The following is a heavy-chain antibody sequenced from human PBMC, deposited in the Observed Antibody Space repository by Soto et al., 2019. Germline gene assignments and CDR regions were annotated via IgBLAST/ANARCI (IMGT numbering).Heavy chain of an antibody. CDR1: GFTFTRYS. CDR3: ARESEDLTSNFDY. Sequence: EVQLVESGGGLVKPGGSPRLSCAASGFTFTRYSMNWVRQAPGKGLEWVSSISSTTNYIYYEDSMKGRFTISRDNAKNSLYLEMNSLRAEDTAVYYCARESEDLTSNFDYWGQGTLVTVSS. J-gene: IGHJ4*02. V-gene: IGHV3-21*06. CDR2: ISSTTNYI.